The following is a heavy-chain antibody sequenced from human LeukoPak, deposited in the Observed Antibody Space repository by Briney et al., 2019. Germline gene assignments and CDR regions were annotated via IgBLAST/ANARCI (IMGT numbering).Heavy chain of an antibody. J-gene: IGHJ3*02. CDR2: IYHSGST. CDR1: GYSISSGYY. V-gene: IGHV4-38-2*02. CDR3: ARGDAFDI. Sequence: SETLSLTCTVSGYSISSGYYWGWIRQPPGKGLEWIGSIYHSGSTYYNPSLKSRVTISVDTSKNQFSLKLSSVTAADTAVYYCARGDAFDIWGQGTMVTVSS.